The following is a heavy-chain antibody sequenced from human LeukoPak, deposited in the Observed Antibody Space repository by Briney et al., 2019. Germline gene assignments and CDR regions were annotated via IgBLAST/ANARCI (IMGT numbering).Heavy chain of an antibody. CDR1: DGSISSYY. V-gene: IGHV4-4*07. J-gene: IGHJ6*02. CDR2: IYPSGST. Sequence: SETLPLTCTVSDGSISSYYWSWIRQPAGKGLEWIGRIYPSGSTNYNPSLKSRVTMSVDTSKNQFSLKLSSVTAADTAVYYCARTSSNSWSYGMDVWGQGTTVTVSS. CDR3: ARTSSNSWSYGMDV. D-gene: IGHD6-13*01.